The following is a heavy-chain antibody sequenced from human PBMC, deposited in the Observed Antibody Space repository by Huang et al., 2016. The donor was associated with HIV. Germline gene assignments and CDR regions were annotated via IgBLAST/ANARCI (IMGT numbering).Heavy chain of an antibody. D-gene: IGHD3-22*01. CDR1: GFSISSYW. J-gene: IGHJ4*02. CDR3: ARDPRIQSWLNFFDY. Sequence: EVQLVESGGGLVQPGGSLRLSCAASGFSISSYWMHWGRQAPGKGRVWVELINSDGSSTSYADAVKGRFTISRDNAKNTLYLQMNSLRAEDTAVYYCARDPRIQSWLNFFDYWGQGTLVSVSS. V-gene: IGHV3-74*01. CDR2: INSDGSST.